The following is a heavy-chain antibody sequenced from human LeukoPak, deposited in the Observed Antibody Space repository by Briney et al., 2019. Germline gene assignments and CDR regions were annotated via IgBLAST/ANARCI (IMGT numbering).Heavy chain of an antibody. Sequence: SVRVSCKASGGTFSSYTISWVRQAPGQGLEWMGRIIPILGIANYAQKFQGRVTITADKSTSTAYMELSSLRSEDTAVYYCAREGGYSSGWPFDYWGQGTLVTVSS. CDR3: AREGGYSSGWPFDY. J-gene: IGHJ4*02. D-gene: IGHD6-19*01. V-gene: IGHV1-69*04. CDR1: GGTFSSYT. CDR2: IIPILGIA.